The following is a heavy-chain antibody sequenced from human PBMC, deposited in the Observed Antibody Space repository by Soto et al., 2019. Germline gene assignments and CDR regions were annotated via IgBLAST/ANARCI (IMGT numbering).Heavy chain of an antibody. Sequence: PGGSLRLSCAASGFTFSSYAMHWVRQAPGKGLEWVAVISYDGSNKYYADSVKGRFTISRDNSKNTLYLQMNSLRAEDTAVYYCARDMVPEPPYYFDYWGQGTLVTVSS. D-gene: IGHD3-10*01. CDR1: GFTFSSYA. CDR3: ARDMVPEPPYYFDY. CDR2: ISYDGSNK. J-gene: IGHJ4*02. V-gene: IGHV3-30-3*01.